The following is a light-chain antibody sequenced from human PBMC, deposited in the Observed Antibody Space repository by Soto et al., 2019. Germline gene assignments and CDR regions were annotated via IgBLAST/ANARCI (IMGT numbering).Light chain of an antibody. CDR3: QQYGSSPPP. V-gene: IGKV3-20*01. CDR2: RAS. J-gene: IGKJ5*01. CDR1: QSVSSSY. Sequence: EIVLTQSPGTLSLSPGERATLSCRASQSVSSSYLAWYQQKPGQAPRLLIYRASSRATGIPDRFSGSGSGTDFTLTISRLEPEDFAVYYCQQYGSSPPPFGQGTRLEIK.